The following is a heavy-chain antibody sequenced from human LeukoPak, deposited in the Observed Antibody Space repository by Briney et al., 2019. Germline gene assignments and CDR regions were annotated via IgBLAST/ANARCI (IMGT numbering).Heavy chain of an antibody. V-gene: IGHV4-59*01. CDR3: ARVCYDSSCDY. CDR2: IYYSGST. D-gene: IGHD3-22*01. J-gene: IGHJ4*02. CDR1: GGSISSYY. Sequence: SETLSLTCTVSGGSISSYYWSWIRQPPGKGLEWIGYIYYSGSTNYNPSLKSRVTISVDTSKNQFSLKLSSVTAADTAVYYCARVCYDSSCDYWGQGTLATVSS.